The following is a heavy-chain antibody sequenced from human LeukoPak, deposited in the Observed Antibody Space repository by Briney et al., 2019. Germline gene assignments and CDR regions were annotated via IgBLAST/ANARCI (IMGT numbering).Heavy chain of an antibody. CDR1: GGTFSSYA. J-gene: IGHJ5*02. Sequence: ASVKVSCKASGGTFSSYAISWVRQAPGQGLEWMGGSIPIFGTANYAQKFQGRVTITTDESTSTAYMELSSLRSEDTAVYYCARVISGRIVALNWFDPWGQGTLVTVSS. CDR3: ARVISGRIVALNWFDP. D-gene: IGHD3-22*01. V-gene: IGHV1-69*05. CDR2: SIPIFGTA.